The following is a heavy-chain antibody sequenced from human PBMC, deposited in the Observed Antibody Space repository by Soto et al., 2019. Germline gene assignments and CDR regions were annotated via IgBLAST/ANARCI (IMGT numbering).Heavy chain of an antibody. CDR2: IDTSGANK. D-gene: IGHD2-15*01. V-gene: IGHV3-23*05. CDR1: GITFRRHT. J-gene: IGHJ4*01. CDR3: VYWVSAHFDC. Sequence: EVQLLESGGALVQPGGSLRLSCAASGITFRRHTMSWVRQAPGTGLEWVSTIDTSGANKYYADSVKGRFTISRDNFRNTLDLQKNGLRAGDTDSYYCVYWVSAHFDCWGQGTPVTVCS.